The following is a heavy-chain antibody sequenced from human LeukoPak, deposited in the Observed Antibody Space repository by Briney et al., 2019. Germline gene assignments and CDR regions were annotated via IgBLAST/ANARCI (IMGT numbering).Heavy chain of an antibody. J-gene: IGHJ4*02. V-gene: IGHV1-2*02. CDR2: INPNSGGT. Sequence: ASVKVSCKASGYTFTGYYMHWVRQAPGQGLEWMGWINPNSGGTNYAQKFQGRVTMTRDTSISTAYMELSRLRSDDTAVYYCARVEPYSGSPVTEYWGQGTLVTVSS. CDR3: ARVEPYSGSPVTEY. CDR1: GYTFTGYY. D-gene: IGHD1-26*01.